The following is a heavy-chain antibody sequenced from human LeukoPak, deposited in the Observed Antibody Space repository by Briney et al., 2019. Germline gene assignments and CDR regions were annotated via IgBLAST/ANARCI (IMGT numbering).Heavy chain of an antibody. CDR1: GGSFSGYY. V-gene: IGHV4-34*01. D-gene: IGHD3-9*01. CDR2: INHSGST. J-gene: IGHJ4*02. Sequence: SSDPLSLTCSVYGGSFSGYYRSWIRQPPGKGLEWIGEINHSGSTNHNPSLKSRVTMSLDTSKNQLSLRLTSVTAADTAVYYCARDEARTGYIHYWGQGTLITVSS. CDR3: ARDEARTGYIHY.